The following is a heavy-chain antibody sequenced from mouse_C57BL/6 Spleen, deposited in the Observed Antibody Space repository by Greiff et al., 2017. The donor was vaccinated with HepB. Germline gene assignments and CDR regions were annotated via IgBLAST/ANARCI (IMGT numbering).Heavy chain of an antibody. J-gene: IGHJ2*01. V-gene: IGHV1-66*01. CDR1: GYSFTSYY. CDR3: ARYYYGYYFDY. Sequence: QVQLKQSGPELVKPGASVKISCKASGYSFTSYYIHWVKQRPGQGLEWIGWIYPGSGNTKYNEKFKGKATLTADTSSSTAYMQLSSLTSEDSAVYYCARYYYGYYFDYWGQGTTLTVSS. D-gene: IGHD1-1*01. CDR2: IYPGSGNT.